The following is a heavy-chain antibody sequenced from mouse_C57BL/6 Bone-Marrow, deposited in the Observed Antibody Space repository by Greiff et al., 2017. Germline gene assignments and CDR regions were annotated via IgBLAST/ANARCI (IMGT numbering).Heavy chain of an antibody. V-gene: IGHV5-12*01. CDR2: LSHGGGST. CDR3: ARGGIYYDYGDFDY. D-gene: IGHD2-4*01. CDR1: GFTFSDYY. J-gene: IGHJ2*01. Sequence: EVQVVESGGGLVQPGGSLKLSCAASGFTFSDYYMYWVRQTPEKRLEWVAYLSHGGGSTYYPDTLKGRFTISRDNAKNTLYLQMIRLKSEDTAMYYCARGGIYYDYGDFDYWCQGTTLTVSS.